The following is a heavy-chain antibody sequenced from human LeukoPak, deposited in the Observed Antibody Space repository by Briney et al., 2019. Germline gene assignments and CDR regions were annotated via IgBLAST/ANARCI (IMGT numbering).Heavy chain of an antibody. J-gene: IGHJ4*02. V-gene: IGHV4-61*02. CDR2: IYTSGST. D-gene: IGHD3-10*01. CDR1: GGSISSGSYY. Sequence: SETLSLTCTVSGGSISSGSYYWSWIRQPAGKGLEWIGRIYTSGSTNYNPSLKSRVTISVDTSKNQFSLKLSSVTAADTAVYYRARQIWFGESRPFDYWGQGTLVTVSS. CDR3: ARQIWFGESRPFDY.